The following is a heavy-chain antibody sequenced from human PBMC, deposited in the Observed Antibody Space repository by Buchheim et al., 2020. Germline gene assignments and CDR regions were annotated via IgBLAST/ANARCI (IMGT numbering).Heavy chain of an antibody. J-gene: IGHJ5*02. D-gene: IGHD6-19*01. CDR2: IDPSDSYT. Sequence: EVQLVQSGAEVKKPGESLRISCKGSGYSFTNYWINWVRQIPGKGLEWMGRIDPSDSYTYYSPSFQGHVTISADKSIGTAYLQWISLEASDTAIYYCARQVAVAGWFDPWGQGTL. CDR1: GYSFTNYW. V-gene: IGHV5-10-1*01. CDR3: ARQVAVAGWFDP.